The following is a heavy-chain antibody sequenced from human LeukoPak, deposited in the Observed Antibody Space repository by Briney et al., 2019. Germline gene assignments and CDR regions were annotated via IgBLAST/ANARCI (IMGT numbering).Heavy chain of an antibody. D-gene: IGHD6-19*01. J-gene: IGHJ4*02. Sequence: PSETLSLTCTVSGGSISSSSYYWGWVRQPPGKGLEWIGSIYYSGSTYYNPSLKSRVTISVDTSKNQFSLKLSSVTAADTAVYYCARIAVAGTRVIDYWGQGTRVTVSS. V-gene: IGHV4-39*01. CDR3: ARIAVAGTRVIDY. CDR2: IYYSGST. CDR1: GGSISSSSYY.